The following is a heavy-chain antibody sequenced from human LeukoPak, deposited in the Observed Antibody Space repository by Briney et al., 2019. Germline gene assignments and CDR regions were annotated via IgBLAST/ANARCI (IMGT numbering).Heavy chain of an antibody. CDR1: GFTFDDYT. J-gene: IGHJ4*02. D-gene: IGHD4-17*01. CDR2: ISWNSGSI. V-gene: IGHV3-9*01. Sequence: GGTLCLSCAVSGFTFDDYTMHWVWQGPGQGLGWVSGISWNSGSIAYADSVKCRFTISRDNAKNSLYFQMNSLRAEDTALYYCARDRSGDLSEHFDYWGQGNLVTVSS. CDR3: ARDRSGDLSEHFDY.